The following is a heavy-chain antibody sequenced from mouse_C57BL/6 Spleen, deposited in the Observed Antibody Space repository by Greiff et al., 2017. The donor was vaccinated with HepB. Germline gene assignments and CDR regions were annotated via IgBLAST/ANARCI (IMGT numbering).Heavy chain of an antibody. CDR2: LHPNSGST. V-gene: IGHV1-64*01. Sequence: QVQLQQPGAELVKPGASVKLSCKASGYTFTSYWMHWVKQRPGPGLEWIGMLHPNSGSTNYNEKFKSKATLTVDKSSSTAYMQLSSLTSEDSAVYYGARRGATVVGAAMDNWSQGASVTVSP. CDR3: ARRGATVVGAAMDN. J-gene: IGHJ4*01. CDR1: GYTFTSYW. D-gene: IGHD1-1*01.